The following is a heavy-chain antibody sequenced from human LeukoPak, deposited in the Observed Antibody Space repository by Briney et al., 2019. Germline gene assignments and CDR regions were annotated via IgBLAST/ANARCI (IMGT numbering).Heavy chain of an antibody. V-gene: IGHV4-59*05. J-gene: IGHJ5*02. Sequence: SETLSLTCTVSGGSISSYYWSWIRQPPGKGLEWIGSIYYSGSTYYNPSLKSRVTISVDTSKNQFSLKLSSVTAADTAVYYCARRLSSPDGGNWFDPWGQGTLVTVSS. CDR2: IYYSGST. D-gene: IGHD6-13*01. CDR3: ARRLSSPDGGNWFDP. CDR1: GGSISSYY.